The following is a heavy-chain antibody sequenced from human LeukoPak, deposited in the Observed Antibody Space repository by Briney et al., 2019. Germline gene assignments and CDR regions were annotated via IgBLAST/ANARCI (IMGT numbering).Heavy chain of an antibody. J-gene: IGHJ6*02. Sequence: ASVKVSCKASGYTFTSYGISWVRQAPGQGLEWMGWISAYNGNTNYAQKLQGRVTMTTDTSTSTAYMELRSLRSDDTAVYYCARGLYEYSSGWTTYYYGMDVWGQGTTVTVSS. D-gene: IGHD6-19*01. CDR1: GYTFTSYG. CDR3: ARGLYEYSSGWTTYYYGMDV. V-gene: IGHV1-18*01. CDR2: ISAYNGNT.